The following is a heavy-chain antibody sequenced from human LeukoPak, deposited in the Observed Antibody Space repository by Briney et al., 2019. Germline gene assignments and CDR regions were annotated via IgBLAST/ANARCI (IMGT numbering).Heavy chain of an antibody. V-gene: IGHV4-59*01. Sequence: SETLSLTCTVSGGSISSSYWSWIRQPPGKGLEWIGFIYYSGPTKYNPSLKSRVTISVGTSKNQFSLKVTSVTAADTAVYYCAKGAVSNTWYGPQHWGQGTLVTVSS. CDR3: AKGAVSNTWYGPQH. D-gene: IGHD6-13*01. J-gene: IGHJ1*01. CDR1: GGSISSSY. CDR2: IYYSGPT.